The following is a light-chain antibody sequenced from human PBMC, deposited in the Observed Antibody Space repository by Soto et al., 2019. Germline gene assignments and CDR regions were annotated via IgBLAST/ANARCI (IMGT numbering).Light chain of an antibody. Sequence: QSALTQPASVSGSPGQSITISCTGGSSDVGSHNLVSWYQQHPGQAPKLMIYEVSKRPLGVSARFSASKSGNTASLTISGLQAEDEADYYCCSYGGSRAVFGGGTQLTVL. CDR1: SSDVGSHNL. V-gene: IGLV2-23*02. J-gene: IGLJ7*01. CDR2: EVS. CDR3: CSYGGSRAV.